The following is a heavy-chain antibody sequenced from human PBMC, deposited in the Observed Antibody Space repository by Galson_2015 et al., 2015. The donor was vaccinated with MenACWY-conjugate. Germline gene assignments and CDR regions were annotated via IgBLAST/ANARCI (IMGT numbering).Heavy chain of an antibody. D-gene: IGHD6-13*01. CDR1: GDSVSSHSAA. J-gene: IGHJ2*01. CDR3: ARGVTRTSGTINWYFDF. CDR2: TYYRSRWHN. V-gene: IGHV6-1*01. Sequence: CAISGDSVSSHSAAWTWIRQSPSRGLEWLGRTYYRSRWHNDYAVSVKSRITINTDTSRNQLSLQLSSVTPEDTAVYYYARGVTRTSGTINWYFDFWGRGTLVTVSS.